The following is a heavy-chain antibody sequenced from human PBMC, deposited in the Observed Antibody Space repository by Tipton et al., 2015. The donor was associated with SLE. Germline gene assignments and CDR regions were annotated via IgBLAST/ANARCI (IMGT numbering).Heavy chain of an antibody. CDR2: IYYSGST. Sequence: TLSLTCTVSGGSVSSGSYYWSWIRQPPGKGLEWIGYIYYSGSTNYNPSLKSRVTISVDTSKNQFSLKLSSVTAADTAVYYCARVGEGYELQHWGQGTLVTVSS. CDR3: ARVGEGYELQH. CDR1: GGSVSSGSYY. V-gene: IGHV4-61*01. D-gene: IGHD1-1*01. J-gene: IGHJ1*01.